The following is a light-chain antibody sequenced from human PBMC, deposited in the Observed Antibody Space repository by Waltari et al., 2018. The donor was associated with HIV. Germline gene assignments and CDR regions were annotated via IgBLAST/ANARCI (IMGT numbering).Light chain of an antibody. CDR1: QSVSSNF. Sequence: EVVLTQSPGTLSLSPGERATVSCRASQSVSSNFLAWYQQTPGQAPRLLIYGASTRATDIPDRFSGSGSGTDFTLTISRLEPEDFAVYYCQQYATSPLFGGGTKGEIK. CDR3: QQYATSPL. V-gene: IGKV3-20*01. CDR2: GAS. J-gene: IGKJ4*01.